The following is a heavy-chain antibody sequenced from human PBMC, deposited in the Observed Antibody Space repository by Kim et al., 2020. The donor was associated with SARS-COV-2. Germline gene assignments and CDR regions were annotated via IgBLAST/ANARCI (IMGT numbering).Heavy chain of an antibody. V-gene: IGHV1-3*01. CDR1: GYTFTSYA. CDR3: ARGSTGIAARPLDY. D-gene: IGHD6-6*01. J-gene: IGHJ4*02. Sequence: ASVKVSCKASGYTFTSYAMHWVRQAPGQRLEWMGWINAGNGNTKYSQKFQGRVTITRDTSASTAYMELSSLRSEDTAVYYCARGSTGIAARPLDYWGQGTLVTVSS. CDR2: INAGNGNT.